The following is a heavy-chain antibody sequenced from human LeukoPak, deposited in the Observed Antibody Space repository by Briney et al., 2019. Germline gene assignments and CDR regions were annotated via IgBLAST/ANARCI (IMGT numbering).Heavy chain of an antibody. D-gene: IGHD2-2*01. CDR1: GFTFSSYA. CDR3: AKDGFYCSSTSCYGDY. CDR2: ISGSGGST. Sequence: GGSLRLSCAASGFTFSSYAMSWVRQAPGKGLEWVSAISGSGGSTYYADSVKGRFAISRDNSKNTLYLQMNSLRAEDTAVYYCAKDGFYCSSTSCYGDYWGQGTLVTVSS. V-gene: IGHV3-23*01. J-gene: IGHJ4*02.